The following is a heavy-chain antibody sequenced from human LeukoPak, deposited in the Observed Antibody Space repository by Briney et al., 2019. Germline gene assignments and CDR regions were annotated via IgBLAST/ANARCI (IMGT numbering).Heavy chain of an antibody. V-gene: IGHV3-21*01. D-gene: IGHD2-21*02. Sequence: GGSLRLSCAASGFTFSNAWMSWVRQAPGKGLEWVSSISSSSSYIYYADSVKGRFTISRDNAKNSLYLQMNSLRAEDTAVYYCARDIGGDRGYFDYWGQGTLVTVSS. CDR1: GFTFSNAW. CDR2: ISSSSSYI. CDR3: ARDIGGDRGYFDY. J-gene: IGHJ4*02.